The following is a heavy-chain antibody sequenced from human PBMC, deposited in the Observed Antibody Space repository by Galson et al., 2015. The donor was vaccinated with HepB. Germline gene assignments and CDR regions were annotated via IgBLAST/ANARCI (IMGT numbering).Heavy chain of an antibody. D-gene: IGHD2-8*01. CDR3: ARDLRENGVTELDY. J-gene: IGHJ4*02. CDR1: GYTFTDYY. CDR2: FDPNNGGT. V-gene: IGHV1-2*06. Sequence: SVKVSCKASGYTFTDYYIHWVRQAPGQGLEWTGRFDPNNGGTNYAQKFQGRVSLTRDTSISTAYMDLSRLRSDDTAVYYCARDLRENGVTELDYWGQGTLVTVSS.